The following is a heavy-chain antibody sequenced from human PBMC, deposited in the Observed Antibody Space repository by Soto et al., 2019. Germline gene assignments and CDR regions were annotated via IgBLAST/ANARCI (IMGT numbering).Heavy chain of an antibody. CDR1: VFTFSSYL. V-gene: IGHV3-7*01. D-gene: IGHD3-3*01. J-gene: IGHJ4*02. CDR3: ARDLVKRSYYDFWSGSLF. Sequence: PWGSLRISCAPSVFTFSSYLMSWVRQAPGNGLEWVVSIKHDAGETYYLDSVKGRFTVSRDNAKNSLYLQMDRLRVEDTAMYYCARDLVKRSYYDFWSGSLFWGQGSLVTVSS. CDR2: IKHDAGET.